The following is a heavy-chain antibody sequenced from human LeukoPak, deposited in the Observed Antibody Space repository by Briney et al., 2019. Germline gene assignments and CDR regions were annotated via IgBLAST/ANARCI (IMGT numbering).Heavy chain of an antibody. V-gene: IGHV1-2*02. J-gene: IGHJ4*02. CDR3: ARGGHLLWFGAPLDY. CDR2: INPNSGGT. Sequence: ASVKVSCKASGYTFTGYYMHWVRQAPGQGLEWMGWINPNSGGTNYAQKFQGRVTMTRDTSISTAYMELNSLRAEDTAVYYCARGGHLLWFGAPLDYWGQGTLVTVSS. CDR1: GYTFTGYY. D-gene: IGHD3-10*01.